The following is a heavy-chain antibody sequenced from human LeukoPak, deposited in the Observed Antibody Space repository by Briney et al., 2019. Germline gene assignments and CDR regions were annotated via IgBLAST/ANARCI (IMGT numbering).Heavy chain of an antibody. CDR2: ISAYNGNT. V-gene: IGHV1-18*01. CDR1: GGTFSSYA. D-gene: IGHD6-6*01. J-gene: IGHJ6*03. Sequence: GASVKVSCKASGGTFSSYAISWVRQAPGQGLEWMGWISAYNGNTNYAQKLQGRVTMTTDTSTSTAYMELRSLRSDDTAVYYCARGFPWKNIAARGHYYYYYMDVWGKGTTVTVSS. CDR3: ARGFPWKNIAARGHYYYYYMDV.